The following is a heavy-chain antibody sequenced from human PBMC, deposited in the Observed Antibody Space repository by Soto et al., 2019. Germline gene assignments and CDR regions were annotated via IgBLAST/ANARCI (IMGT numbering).Heavy chain of an antibody. J-gene: IGHJ4*02. CDR3: AIDPGIAVAGTGVGDY. CDR1: GFTFSSYA. D-gene: IGHD6-19*01. CDR2: ISGSGGST. V-gene: IGHV3-23*01. Sequence: PVGSLRLSCAASGFTFSSYAMSWVRQAPGKGLEWVSAISGSGGSTYYADSVKGRFTISRDNSKNTLYLQMNSLRAEDTAVYYCAIDPGIAVAGTGVGDYWGQGTLVTVSS.